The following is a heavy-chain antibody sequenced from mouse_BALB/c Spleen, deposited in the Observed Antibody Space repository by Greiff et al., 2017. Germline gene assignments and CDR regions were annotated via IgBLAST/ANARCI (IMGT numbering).Heavy chain of an antibody. CDR1: GYTFTNYW. Sequence: QVQLQQSGAELVRPGTSVTMSCKAAGYTFTNYWVGWVKQRPGHGLEWIGDIYPGGGYTNYNEKYKGKATLTADTSSSTAYMQLSSLTSEDSAINYCARLTYGNYGFAYWGQGTLVTVSA. CDR3: ARLTYGNYGFAY. D-gene: IGHD2-1*01. CDR2: IYPGGGYT. J-gene: IGHJ3*01. V-gene: IGHV1-63*02.